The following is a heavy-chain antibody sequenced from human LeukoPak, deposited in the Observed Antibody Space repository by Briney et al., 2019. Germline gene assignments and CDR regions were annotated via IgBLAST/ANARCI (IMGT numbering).Heavy chain of an antibody. D-gene: IGHD3-9*01. V-gene: IGHV3-30*02. CDR1: GFTSSSYG. J-gene: IGHJ6*03. CDR2: IRYDGSNK. CDR3: AKAPRGYYNHYYYYMDV. Sequence: TGGSLRLSXAASGFTSSSYGMHWVRQAPGKGLEWVAFIRYDGSNKYYADSVKGRFTISRDNSKNTLYLQMNSLRAEDTAVYYCAKAPRGYYNHYYYYMDVWGKGTTVTVSS.